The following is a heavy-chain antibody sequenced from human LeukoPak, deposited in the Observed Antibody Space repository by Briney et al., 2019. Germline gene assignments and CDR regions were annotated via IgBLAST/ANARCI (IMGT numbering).Heavy chain of an antibody. CDR3: ARVWGTMVRGVLPYGMDV. CDR1: GYTLTELS. CDR2: FDPEDGET. Sequence: ASVKVSCKVSGYTLTELSMHWARQAPGKGLEWMGGFDPEDGETIYAQKFQGRVTMTTDTSTSTAYMELRSLRSDDTAVYYCARVWGTMVRGVLPYGMDVWGQGTTVTVSS. J-gene: IGHJ6*02. V-gene: IGHV1-24*01. D-gene: IGHD3-10*01.